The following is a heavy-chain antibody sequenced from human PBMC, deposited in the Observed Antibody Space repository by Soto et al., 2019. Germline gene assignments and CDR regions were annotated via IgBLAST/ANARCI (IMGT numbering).Heavy chain of an antibody. CDR2: INPNSGGT. CDR1: GYTLTSYD. J-gene: IGHJ3*02. D-gene: IGHD2-15*01. V-gene: IGHV1-2*04. Sequence: ASVKVSCKASGYTLTSYDINWVRQATGQGLEWMGWINPNSGGTNYAQKFQGWVTMTRDTSISTAYMELSRLRSDDTAVYYCAREDCSGGSCYSGGAFDIWGQGTMVTVSS. CDR3: AREDCSGGSCYSGGAFDI.